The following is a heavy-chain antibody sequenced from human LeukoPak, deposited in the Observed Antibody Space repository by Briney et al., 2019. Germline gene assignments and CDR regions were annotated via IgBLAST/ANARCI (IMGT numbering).Heavy chain of an antibody. J-gene: IGHJ3*02. CDR3: ARLDDFWSGSGSFDI. Sequence: SETLSLTCTVSGGSISNTNYYWGWVRQSPGKGLEWIGNVYYNGFTYYSPSLKSRVIISVDTSKNQFSLKLTSVTAADSAVYYCARLDDFWSGSGSFDIWGQGTLVTVSS. CDR1: GGSISNTNYY. CDR2: VYYNGFT. V-gene: IGHV4-39*01. D-gene: IGHD3-3*01.